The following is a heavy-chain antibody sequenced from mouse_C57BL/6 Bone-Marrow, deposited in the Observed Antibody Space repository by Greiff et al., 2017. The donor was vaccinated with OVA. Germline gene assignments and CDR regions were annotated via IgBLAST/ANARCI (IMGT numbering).Heavy chain of an antibody. Sequence: QVQLQQPGAELVMPGASVKLSCKASGYTFTSYWMHWVKQRPGQGLEWIGEIDPSDSYTNYNQKFKGKSTLTVDKSSSTAYMQLSSLTSEDSAVYYCARSRWVLPYAMDYWGQGTSVTVSA. CDR2: IDPSDSYT. V-gene: IGHV1-69*01. CDR3: ARSRWVLPYAMDY. CDR1: GYTFTSYW. D-gene: IGHD2-3*01. J-gene: IGHJ4*01.